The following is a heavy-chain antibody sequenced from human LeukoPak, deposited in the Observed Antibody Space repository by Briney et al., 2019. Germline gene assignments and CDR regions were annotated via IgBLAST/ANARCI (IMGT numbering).Heavy chain of an antibody. CDR2: IYHTGNT. V-gene: IGHV4-31*03. CDR3: ARDLSGYGASDY. D-gene: IGHD3-22*01. Sequence: SETLSLTCSVSGGSISSGAYYWSWIRQFSGRGLEWIAYIYHTGNTYYNPSLKSRLTISLDTSNNQFSLKLSSVTAADTAVYYCARDLSGYGASDYWGQGTLVTVSS. CDR1: GGSISSGAYY. J-gene: IGHJ4*02.